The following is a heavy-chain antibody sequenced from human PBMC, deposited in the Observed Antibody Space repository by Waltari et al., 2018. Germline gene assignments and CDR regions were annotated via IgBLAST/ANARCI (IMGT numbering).Heavy chain of an antibody. CDR3: ATVAEVQGVIRDKWYYGMDV. V-gene: IGHV1-69-2*01. D-gene: IGHD3-10*01. CDR1: GYTFTDYY. J-gene: IGHJ6*02. CDR2: VDPEEGET. Sequence: EVQLVQSGAEVKKPGATVKISCKVSGYTFTDYYMHWVQQAPGKGLEWMGFVDPEEGETIYAEKFQCRVTITADTSTDTAYMELSILRSEDTAVYYCATVAEVQGVIRDKWYYGMDVWGQGTTVTVSS.